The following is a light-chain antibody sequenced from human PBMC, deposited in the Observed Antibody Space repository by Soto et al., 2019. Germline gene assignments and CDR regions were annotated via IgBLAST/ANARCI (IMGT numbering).Light chain of an antibody. Sequence: EIVLTQPPGTLSLSPGERATLSCRASQTVSRSYLAWYQQKPGQAPRLLISGISTRATGIPDRFSGGGSGTDFTLTISRLEPEDFAVYYCQQYDGSPITFGQGTRLEIK. J-gene: IGKJ5*01. CDR2: GIS. V-gene: IGKV3-20*01. CDR3: QQYDGSPIT. CDR1: QTVSRSY.